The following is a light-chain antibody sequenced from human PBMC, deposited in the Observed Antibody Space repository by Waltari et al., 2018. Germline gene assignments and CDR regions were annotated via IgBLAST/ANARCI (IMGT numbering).Light chain of an antibody. V-gene: IGKV3-20*01. J-gene: IGKJ1*01. CDR3: QKYVSLPAT. CDR1: QSVGRY. CDR2: DAS. Sequence: EIVLTQSPATLSLSPGERATLSCRASQSVGRYLAWYQQKPGQAPRLLIYDASIRATGIPDRVSGSGSGTDFSLTISRLEPEDFAVYYCQKYVSLPATFGQGTKVEIK.